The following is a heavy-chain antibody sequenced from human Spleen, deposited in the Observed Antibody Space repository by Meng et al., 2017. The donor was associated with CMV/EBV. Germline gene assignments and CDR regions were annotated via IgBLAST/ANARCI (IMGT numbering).Heavy chain of an antibody. V-gene: IGHV3-48*03. J-gene: IGHJ4*02. D-gene: IGHD3-10*01. CDR1: GFTFSSYA. Sequence: GGSLRLSCAASGFTFSSYAMSWVRQAPGKGLEWISYISSSGTTKHYADSVKGRFTISRDNAKNSLWLQMNSLRGEDTAVYYCARVHSGSYYPDYWGQGTLVTVSS. CDR3: ARVHSGSYYPDY. CDR2: ISSSGTTK.